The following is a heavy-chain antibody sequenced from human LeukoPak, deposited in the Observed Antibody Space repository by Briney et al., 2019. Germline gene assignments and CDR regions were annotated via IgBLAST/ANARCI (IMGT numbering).Heavy chain of an antibody. CDR1: GFTFSSYG. CDR3: ARDRGYCSSTSCYRIYYYYYGMDV. V-gene: IGHV3-33*01. D-gene: IGHD2-2*02. J-gene: IGHJ6*02. Sequence: GGSLRLSCAASGFTFSSYGMHWVRQAPGKGLEWVAVIWYDGSNKYYADSVKVRFTISRDNSKNTLYLQMNSLRAEDTAVYYCARDRGYCSSTSCYRIYYYYYGMDVWGQGTTVTVSS. CDR2: IWYDGSNK.